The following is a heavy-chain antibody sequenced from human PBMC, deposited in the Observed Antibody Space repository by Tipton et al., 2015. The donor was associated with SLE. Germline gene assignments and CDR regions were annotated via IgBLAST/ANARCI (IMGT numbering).Heavy chain of an antibody. V-gene: IGHV4-34*01. CDR2: INHSGSA. CDR3: ASGKAAFWRGSFDS. Sequence: AGLVKPSETLSLTCSVYGGSFSGYYWSWIRRPPGKGLEWIGEINHSGSANYNPSLKTRLTMSVDTSKNLFSLTLTSVTAADTALYYCASGKAAFWRGSFDSWGQGLLVTVSS. D-gene: IGHD3-3*01. CDR1: GGSFSGYY. J-gene: IGHJ4*02.